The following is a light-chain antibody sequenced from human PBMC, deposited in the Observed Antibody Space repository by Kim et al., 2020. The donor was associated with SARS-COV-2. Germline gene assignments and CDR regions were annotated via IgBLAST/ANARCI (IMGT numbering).Light chain of an antibody. CDR3: QQSHNLPLT. J-gene: IGKJ4*01. Sequence: DIQMTQSPSSLSASVGDRVTITCQASQDISIYLNWYQQKPGRAPDLLIYDASSLETGVPPRFSGSGSGTDFTFTITSLQPEDIATYYCQQSHNLPLTFGGVTKVDIK. V-gene: IGKV1-33*01. CDR1: QDISIY. CDR2: DAS.